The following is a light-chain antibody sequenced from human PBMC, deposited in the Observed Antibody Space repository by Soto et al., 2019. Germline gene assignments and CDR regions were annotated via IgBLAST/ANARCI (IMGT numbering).Light chain of an antibody. J-gene: IGKJ4*01. CDR2: DAS. CDR1: QPVSTF. V-gene: IGKV3-11*01. CDR3: KQRDTWHT. Sequence: EIVLTQSPATLSLSPGETASLSCRASQPVSTFLAWYQKKPGQSPSLLLYDASNRATGVPDRFSGSGSGTDFTLTISSLEPEDFAVYYCKQRDTWHTFGGGTKVEIK.